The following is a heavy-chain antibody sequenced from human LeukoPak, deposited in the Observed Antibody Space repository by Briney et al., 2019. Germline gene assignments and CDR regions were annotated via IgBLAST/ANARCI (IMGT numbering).Heavy chain of an antibody. Sequence: GGSLRLSCVASGFDFGTYAMSWVRQAPGKGPEWVSTVSNGGSSTYYADSVKGRFTISRDNSKNTLYLQMNSLRAEDTAVYYCAKAGEAVAGIPFDYWGQGTLVTVSS. CDR1: GFDFGTYA. D-gene: IGHD6-19*01. J-gene: IGHJ4*02. CDR2: VSNGGSST. V-gene: IGHV3-23*01. CDR3: AKAGEAVAGIPFDY.